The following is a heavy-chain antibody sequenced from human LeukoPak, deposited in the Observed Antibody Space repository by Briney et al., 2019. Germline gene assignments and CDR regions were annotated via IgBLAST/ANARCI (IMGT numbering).Heavy chain of an antibody. J-gene: IGHJ6*03. D-gene: IGHD3-22*01. CDR2: INPSGGST. CDR1: GYTFTSYY. V-gene: IGHV1-46*01. CDR3: ARDNSYYDSSGYYPVYYYYYMDV. Sequence: ASVKVSCKASGYTFTSYYMHWVRQAPGQGLEWMGIINPSGGSTSYAQKFQGRVTMTRDMSTSTVYMELSSLRPEDTAVYYCARDNSYYDSSGYYPVYYYYYMDVWGKGTTVTVSS.